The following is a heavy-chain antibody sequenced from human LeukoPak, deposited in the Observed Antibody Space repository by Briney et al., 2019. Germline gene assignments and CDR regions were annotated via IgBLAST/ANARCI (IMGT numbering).Heavy chain of an antibody. Sequence: SETLSLTCTVSGGSISSSSYYWGWIRQPPGTGLEWLGSIYYSGSTYYNPSLKSRVTISVDTSKNQFSLKLSSVTAADTAVYYCARSYYYGSGSYYKFDPWGQGTLVTVSS. J-gene: IGHJ5*02. CDR3: ARSYYYGSGSYYKFDP. D-gene: IGHD3-10*01. V-gene: IGHV4-39*07. CDR2: IYYSGST. CDR1: GGSISSSSYY.